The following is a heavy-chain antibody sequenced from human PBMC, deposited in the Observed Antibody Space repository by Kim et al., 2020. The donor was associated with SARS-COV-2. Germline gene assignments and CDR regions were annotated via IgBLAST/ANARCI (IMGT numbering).Heavy chain of an antibody. CDR2: INHSGST. D-gene: IGHD3-10*01. V-gene: IGHV4-34*01. Sequence: SETLSLTCAVYGGSFSGYYWSWIRQPPGKGLEWIGEINHSGSTNYNPSLKSRVTISVDTSKNQFSLKLSSVTAADTAVYYCASLYGSGKYYYYGMDDWGQETTVTGSS. CDR3: ASLYGSGKYYYYGMDD. J-gene: IGHJ6*02. CDR1: GGSFSGYY.